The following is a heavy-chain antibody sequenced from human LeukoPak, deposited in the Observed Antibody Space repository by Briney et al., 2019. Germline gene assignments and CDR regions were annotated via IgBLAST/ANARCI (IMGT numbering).Heavy chain of an antibody. CDR3: VREVPML. Sequence: GGSLRLSCAASGFTVSSNYMSWVRQAPGKGLEWVSVIFSGGTTFHADSVKGRFTVFRDISKNTLYLQMNNLRVDDTATYYCVREVPMLWGQGALVTVTS. V-gene: IGHV3-53*01. D-gene: IGHD3-10*02. CDR2: IFSGGTT. J-gene: IGHJ4*02. CDR1: GFTVSSNY.